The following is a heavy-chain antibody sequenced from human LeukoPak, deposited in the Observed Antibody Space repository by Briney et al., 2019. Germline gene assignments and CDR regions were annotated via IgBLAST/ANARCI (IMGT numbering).Heavy chain of an antibody. CDR2: IDSDGSST. CDR1: GFTFSTYW. V-gene: IGHV3-74*01. J-gene: IGHJ4*02. CDR3: ARKGISGSYYFDS. D-gene: IGHD5-12*01. Sequence: GGSLRLSCAASGFTFSTYWMHWVRQAPGKGLEWVSRIDSDGSSTTYADSVKGRFTISRDNAKNTLYLQMNSLRAEDTAVYYCARKGISGSYYFDSWGQGTLVTVSS.